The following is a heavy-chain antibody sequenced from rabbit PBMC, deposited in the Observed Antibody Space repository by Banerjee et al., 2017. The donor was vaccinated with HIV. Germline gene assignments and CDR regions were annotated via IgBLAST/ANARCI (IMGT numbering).Heavy chain of an antibody. V-gene: IGHV1S45*01. CDR1: GFSFSRSYW. CDR2: ISAGSSGNT. CDR3: ARSTSAYDIGDL. J-gene: IGHJ3*01. D-gene: IGHD1-1*01. Sequence: QEQLVESGGGLVQPGGSLALTCTASGFSFSRSYWICWVRQAPGKGLEWIGCISAGSSGNTYYASWVNGRFTISSHNAQNTLYLQLNSLTAADTATYFCARSTSAYDIGDLWGQGTLVTVS.